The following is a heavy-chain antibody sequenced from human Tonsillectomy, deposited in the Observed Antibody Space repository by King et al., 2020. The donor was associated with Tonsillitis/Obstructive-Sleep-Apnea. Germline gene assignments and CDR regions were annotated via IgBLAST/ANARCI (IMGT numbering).Heavy chain of an antibody. CDR3: ATHRRITMIVVVISAFDI. V-gene: IGHV4-39*01. Sequence: QLQESGPGLVKPSETLSLTCTVSGGSISSSSYYWGWIRQPPGKGLEWIGSIYYSGSTYYNPALKSRVTISVDTSKKQFSLKLSSVIAADTAVYYCATHRRITMIVVVISAFDIWGQGTMVTVSS. D-gene: IGHD3-22*01. J-gene: IGHJ3*02. CDR2: IYYSGST. CDR1: GGSISSSSYY.